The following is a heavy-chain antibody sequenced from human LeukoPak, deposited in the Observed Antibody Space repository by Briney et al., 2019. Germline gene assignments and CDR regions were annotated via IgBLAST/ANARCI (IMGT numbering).Heavy chain of an antibody. Sequence: PGGSLRLSCSASGFTFSNYAMHWARQAPGKGLEYVSGISSNGGSTYYADSVKGKFTISRDNSKNTLFLQMSSLRAEDTAVYYCTRGGGGSFPHYWGQGTLVTVSS. D-gene: IGHD2-21*01. CDR3: TRGGGGSFPHY. CDR1: GFTFSNYA. CDR2: ISSNGGST. J-gene: IGHJ4*02. V-gene: IGHV3-64D*09.